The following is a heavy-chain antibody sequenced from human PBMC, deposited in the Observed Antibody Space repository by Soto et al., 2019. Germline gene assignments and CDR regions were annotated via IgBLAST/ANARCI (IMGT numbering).Heavy chain of an antibody. D-gene: IGHD2-15*01. CDR2: IYYSGST. CDR1: GGSISSYY. J-gene: IGHJ4*02. V-gene: IGHV4-59*01. Sequence: SETLSLTCTVSGGSISSYYWSWIRQPPGKGLEWIGYIYYSGSTNYNPSLKSRVTISVDTSKNQFSLKLSSVTAADTAVYYCARDSVYCSGGSCYSVVDYWGQGTLVTVSS. CDR3: ARDSVYCSGGSCYSVVDY.